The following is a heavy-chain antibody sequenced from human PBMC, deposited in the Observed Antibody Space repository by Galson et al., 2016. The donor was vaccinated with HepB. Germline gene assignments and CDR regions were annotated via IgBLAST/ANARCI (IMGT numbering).Heavy chain of an antibody. CDR3: AAHSGTNSWGRKALDD. V-gene: IGHV1-18*01. CDR2: IGAYNGNT. J-gene: IGHJ4*02. CDR1: GNYFTTYG. Sequence: SVKVSCKAYGNYFTTYGFTWVRQAPGQGLEWMGWIGAYNGNTHSAQKFQDRVTLTRNTFTTTVYLELRSQRLDDTAVYYCAAHSGTNSWGRKALDDWGQGTLITVSA. D-gene: IGHD1-26*01.